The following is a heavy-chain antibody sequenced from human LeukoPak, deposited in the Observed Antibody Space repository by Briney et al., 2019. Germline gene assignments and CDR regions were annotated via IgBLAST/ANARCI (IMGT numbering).Heavy chain of an antibody. Sequence: GRSLRLSCAASGFTFSSYSMNWVRQAPGKGLEWVSSISSSSSYIYYADSVKGRFTISRDNAKNSLYLQMNSLRAEDTAVYYCARDLGGSYYGRLDYWGQGTLVTVSS. CDR1: GFTFSSYS. D-gene: IGHD1-26*01. V-gene: IGHV3-21*01. CDR2: ISSSSSYI. J-gene: IGHJ4*02. CDR3: ARDLGGSYYGRLDY.